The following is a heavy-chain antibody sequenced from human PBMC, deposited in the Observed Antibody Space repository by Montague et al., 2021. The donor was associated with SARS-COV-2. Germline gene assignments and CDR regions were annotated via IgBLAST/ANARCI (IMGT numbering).Heavy chain of an antibody. J-gene: IGHJ4*02. CDR3: ARIPNDSWYVSYFDY. V-gene: IGHV2-70*01. CDR1: GLPLSTSGLC. CDR2: TDWXDDK. D-gene: IGHD6-13*01. Sequence: PALVKPTQTLTLTCTLSGLPLSTSGLCVGWIRQPPGKALEWLALTDWXDDKYYSPSLKTRLSISKDTSKNQVVLTMANMEPVDTATYCCARIPNDSWYVSYFDYWGQGILVTVSS.